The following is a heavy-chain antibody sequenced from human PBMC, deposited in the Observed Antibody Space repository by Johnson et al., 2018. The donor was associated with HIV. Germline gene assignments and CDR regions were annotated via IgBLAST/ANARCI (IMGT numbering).Heavy chain of an antibody. V-gene: IGHV3-53*01. J-gene: IGHJ3*02. CDR3: ARTISWIDAFDI. CDR1: GFSISSNY. D-gene: IGHD2-2*03. Sequence: EVQLVESGGGLIQPGGSLRLSCKASGFSISSNYMSWVRQPPGKGLEWVSVIYSGGSTYYADSVRGRFTISRDNSKNTMFLQMNSLRAEDTAVYYCARTISWIDAFDIWGQGTMVTVSS. CDR2: IYSGGST.